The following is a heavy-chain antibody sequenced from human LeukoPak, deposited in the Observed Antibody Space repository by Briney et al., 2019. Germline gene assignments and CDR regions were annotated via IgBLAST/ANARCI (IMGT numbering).Heavy chain of an antibody. J-gene: IGHJ4*02. V-gene: IGHV4-39*01. Sequence: SETLSLTCTVSGGSISSSSYYWGWIRQPPGKGLEWIGSIYYSGSTYYNPSLKSRATISVDTSKNQFSLKLSSVTAADTAVYYCARRRNGLLWFGESFFDYWGQGTLVTVSS. CDR2: IYYSGST. D-gene: IGHD3-10*01. CDR1: GGSISSSSYY. CDR3: ARRRNGLLWFGESFFDY.